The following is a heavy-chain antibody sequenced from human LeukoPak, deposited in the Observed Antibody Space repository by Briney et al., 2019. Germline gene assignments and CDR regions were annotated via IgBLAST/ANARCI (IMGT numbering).Heavy chain of an antibody. D-gene: IGHD2/OR15-2a*01. Sequence: NPGGSLRLSCAASGFSFMNAWMIWVRQAPGKGLEWVGRIKSNADGGTPDYAAPARGRFTISRDDSKNTLYLQMNSLKTEDTAVYYWTTFYHEYSPYWGRGTLVTVSS. CDR3: TTFYHEYSPY. V-gene: IGHV3-15*01. CDR1: GFSFMNAW. J-gene: IGHJ4*02. CDR2: IKSNADGGTP.